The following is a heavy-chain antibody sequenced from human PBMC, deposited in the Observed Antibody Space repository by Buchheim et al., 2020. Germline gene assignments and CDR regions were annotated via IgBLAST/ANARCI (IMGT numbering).Heavy chain of an antibody. D-gene: IGHD2-2*01. CDR2: ISYDGSNK. CDR3: AKDGPRGYCSSTSCSGGNDPQRRLSYYYYGMDV. CDR1: GFTFSSYG. V-gene: IGHV3-30*18. J-gene: IGHJ6*02. Sequence: QVQLVESGGGVVQPGRSLRLSCAASGFTFSSYGMHWVRQAPGKGLEWVAVISYDGSNKYYADSVKGRFTISRDNSKNTLYLQMNSLRAEDTAVYYCAKDGPRGYCSSTSCSGGNDPQRRLSYYYYGMDVWGQGTT.